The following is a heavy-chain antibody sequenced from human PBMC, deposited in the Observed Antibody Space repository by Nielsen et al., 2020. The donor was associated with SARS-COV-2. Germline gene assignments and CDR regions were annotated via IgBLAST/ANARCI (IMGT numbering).Heavy chain of an antibody. D-gene: IGHD3-16*01. Sequence: GESLKISCAASAFTFSTYWMLWVRQAPGKGLVWVSRINSDGSSTSYADSVKGRFTISRDNAKNTLYLQMNSLRAEDTAVYYCVRGLQVPNGLAHRWGQGTLVTVSS. V-gene: IGHV3-74*01. CDR1: AFTFSTYW. CDR3: VRGLQVPNGLAHR. CDR2: INSDGSST. J-gene: IGHJ4*02.